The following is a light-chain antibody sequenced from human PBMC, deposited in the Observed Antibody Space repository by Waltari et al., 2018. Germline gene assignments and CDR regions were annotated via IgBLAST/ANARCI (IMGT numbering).Light chain of an antibody. CDR2: NTN. CDR1: SGSVSTNYY. J-gene: IGLJ3*02. V-gene: IGLV8-61*01. CDR3: VLYLGRGISM. Sequence: QTVVTQEPSFSVSPGGTVTLTCGLSSGSVSTNYYPSWYQQTPGQAPRTVIYNTNIRSYGVPDRCSGSILGDKAALTIAGAQATDESDYYCVLYLGRGISMFGGGTKLTVL.